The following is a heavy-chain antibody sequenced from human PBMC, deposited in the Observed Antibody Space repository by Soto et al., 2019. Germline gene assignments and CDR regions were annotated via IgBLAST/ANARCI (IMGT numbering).Heavy chain of an antibody. CDR1: GFTFSDYY. V-gene: IGHV3-11*05. Sequence: QVQLVESGGGLVKPGGSLRLSCAASGFTFSDYYMRWIRQAPGKGLEWDSYISSSSSYTNYADSVKGRFTFSSDNAKNTLYLQVNSVRAEDTAVYYCARDHHRYSGYDYVDYWGQGTLVTVSS. J-gene: IGHJ4*02. CDR3: ARDHHRYSGYDYVDY. CDR2: ISSSSSYT. D-gene: IGHD5-12*01.